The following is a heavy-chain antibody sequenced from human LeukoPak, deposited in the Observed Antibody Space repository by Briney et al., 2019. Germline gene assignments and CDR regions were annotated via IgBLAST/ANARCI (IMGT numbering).Heavy chain of an antibody. CDR3: ARGPGGYQPLLTYYFDY. Sequence: SQTLSLTCAISGDSVSSNSAAWNWIRQSPSRGLEWLGRTYYRSKWYNDYAVSVKSRITINPDTSKNQFSLQLNSVTPEDAAVYYCARGPGGYQPLLTYYFDYWGQGTLVTVSS. D-gene: IGHD2-2*01. J-gene: IGHJ4*02. CDR1: GDSVSSNSAA. CDR2: TYYRSKWYN. V-gene: IGHV6-1*01.